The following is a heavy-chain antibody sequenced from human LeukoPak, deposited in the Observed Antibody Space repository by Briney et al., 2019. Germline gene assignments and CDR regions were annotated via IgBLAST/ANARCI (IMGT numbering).Heavy chain of an antibody. CDR2: IYYSGST. D-gene: IGHD5-18*01. J-gene: IGHJ4*02. V-gene: IGHV4-39*01. CDR3: ATFKPNQLSSFDY. CDR1: GGSFSGYY. Sequence: PSETLSLTCAVYGGSFSGYYWGWIRQPPGKGLEWIGSIYYSGSTYYTPSLKSRVTISVDTSKNQFSLKLSSVTAADKAVYYCATFKPNQLSSFDYWGQGTLVTVSS.